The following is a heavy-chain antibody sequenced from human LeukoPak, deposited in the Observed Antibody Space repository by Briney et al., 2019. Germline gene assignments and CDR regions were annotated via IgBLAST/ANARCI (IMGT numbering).Heavy chain of an antibody. CDR3: ASLKETIGGGFED. J-gene: IGHJ4*02. V-gene: IGHV4-59*08. CDR2: IYYSGST. D-gene: IGHD4/OR15-4a*01. CDR1: GGSISSHY. Sequence: SETLSLTCTVSGGSISSHYWSRIRQPPGKGLEWIGYIYYSGSTNYNPSLKSRVTISVDTSKNQFSLKLSSVTAADTAVYYCASLKETIGGGFEDWGQGTLVTVSS.